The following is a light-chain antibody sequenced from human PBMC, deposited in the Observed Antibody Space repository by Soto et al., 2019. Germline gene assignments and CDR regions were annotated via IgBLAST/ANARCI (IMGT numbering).Light chain of an antibody. J-gene: IGKJ1*01. CDR1: QSFSNNY. CDR3: LQYGSSPRT. Sequence: EIVLTQSPGTLSLSPGERATLSCRASQSFSNNYLTWYQQKPGQAPRLLIYGASSRATGIPDRFSGYGSGTDFTLTISRLEPEDFAVYYCLQYGSSPRTFGQGTKVEIK. CDR2: GAS. V-gene: IGKV3-20*01.